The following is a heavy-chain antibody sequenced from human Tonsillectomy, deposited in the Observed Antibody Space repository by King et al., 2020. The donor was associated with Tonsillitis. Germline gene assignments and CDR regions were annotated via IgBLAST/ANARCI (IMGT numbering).Heavy chain of an antibody. CDR2: IYYSGST. CDR1: GGSISSSSYY. D-gene: IGHD3-10*01. V-gene: IGHV4-39*01. J-gene: IGHJ4*02. Sequence: VQLQESGPGLVKPSETLSLTCTVSGGSISSSSYYWGWIRQPPGKGLEWIGSIYYSGSTYYNPSLKSRVTISVDTSKNQFSLKLSSVTAADTAVYYCAGRPSVGYYGSGTYLFDYWGQGTLVTVSS. CDR3: AGRPSVGYYGSGTYLFDY.